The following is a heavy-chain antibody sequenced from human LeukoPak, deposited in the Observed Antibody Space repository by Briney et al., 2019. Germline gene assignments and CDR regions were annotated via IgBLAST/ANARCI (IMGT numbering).Heavy chain of an antibody. J-gene: IGHJ4*02. CDR2: LSYDGSNK. CDR3: ASLTLSSSQIDY. V-gene: IGHV3-30-3*01. D-gene: IGHD6-6*01. CDR1: GFTFSSYA. Sequence: GGPLRLSCAASGFTFSSYAMHWVRQAPGKGLEWVAVLSYDGSNKYYADSVKGRFTISRDNSKNTLYLQMNSLRAEDTAVYYCASLTLSSSQIDYWGQGTLVTVSS.